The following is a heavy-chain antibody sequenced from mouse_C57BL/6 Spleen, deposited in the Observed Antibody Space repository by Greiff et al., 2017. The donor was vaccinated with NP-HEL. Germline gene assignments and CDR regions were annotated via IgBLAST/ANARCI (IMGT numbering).Heavy chain of an antibody. CDR1: GYTFTSYW. V-gene: IGHV1-74*01. CDR2: IHPSDSDT. CDR3: APTVVAKNAMDY. D-gene: IGHD1-1*01. J-gene: IGHJ4*01. Sequence: VQLQQSGAELVKPGASVKVSCKASGYTFTSYWMHWVKQRPGQGLEWIGRIHPSDSDTNYNQKFKGKATLTVDKSSSTAYMQLSSLTSADSAVYYCAPTVVAKNAMDYWGQGTSVTVSS.